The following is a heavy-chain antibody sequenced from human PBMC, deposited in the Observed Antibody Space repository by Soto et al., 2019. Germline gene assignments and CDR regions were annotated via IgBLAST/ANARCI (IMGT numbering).Heavy chain of an antibody. D-gene: IGHD3-3*01. CDR2: ISPYNGNT. J-gene: IGHJ6*02. CDR3: AREWELGFGDYYQYGRDV. Sequence: QVQLVQSGPEVRKPGDSVKVSCKASGYTLLNYGISWVRQAPGQGLEWMGWISPYNGNTNYGEKLQGRFTMTTDTTANTASLELMRLRSDDTAVYYCAREWELGFGDYYQYGRDVWGQGTTVTASS. CDR1: GYTLLNYG. V-gene: IGHV1-18*01.